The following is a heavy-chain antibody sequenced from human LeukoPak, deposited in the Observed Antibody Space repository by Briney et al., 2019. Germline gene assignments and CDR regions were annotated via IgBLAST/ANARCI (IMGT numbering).Heavy chain of an antibody. CDR3: ARSMAAAGNPFWDH. Sequence: SETLSLTCTVSGGSISTYCWSWIRQPPGKGLEWIGFIYYSGTTNYNPSLKSRVTISVDTSKNQFSLKVKSVTAADTAVYYCARSMAAAGNPFWDHWGQGTLVTVSS. CDR1: GGSISTYC. V-gene: IGHV4-59*01. D-gene: IGHD6-13*01. CDR2: IYYSGTT. J-gene: IGHJ4*02.